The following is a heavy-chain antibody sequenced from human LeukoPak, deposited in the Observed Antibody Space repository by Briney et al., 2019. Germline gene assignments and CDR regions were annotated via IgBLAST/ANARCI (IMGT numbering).Heavy chain of an antibody. V-gene: IGHV4-4*02. CDR1: GGSISNTNW. Sequence: PSGTLSLTCGVSGGSISNTNWWTWVRQPAGKGLEWIGSVSDSGSTTYNPSPSLKSRVTISVDTSKNQFSLKLSSVTAADTAVYHCARETSGTSKIDSWGQGTLVTVSS. CDR2: VSDSGST. J-gene: IGHJ4*02. CDR3: ARETSGTSKIDS. D-gene: IGHD3-10*01.